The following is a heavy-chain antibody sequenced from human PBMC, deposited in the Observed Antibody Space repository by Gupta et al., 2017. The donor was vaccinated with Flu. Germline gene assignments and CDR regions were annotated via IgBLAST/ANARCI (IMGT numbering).Heavy chain of an antibody. J-gene: IGHJ6*02. CDR1: GLPFTSYA. D-gene: IGHD2-15*01. V-gene: IGHV3-23*01. CDR2: ISGSGGST. Sequence: EVLLLESWGGLVQPGGSLRLSCAASGLPFTSYAMSWVRQSPGQGLEWVSAISGSGGSTYYADSVKGRFTIDRDNSKNTLYLQMNSLRAEETAVYYCAKDMGDIVVVVAATGEYGMDVWGQGTTVTVSS. CDR3: AKDMGDIVVVVAATGEYGMDV.